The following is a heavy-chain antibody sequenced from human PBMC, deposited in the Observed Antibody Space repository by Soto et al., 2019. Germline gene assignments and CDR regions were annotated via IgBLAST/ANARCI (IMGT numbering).Heavy chain of an antibody. CDR1: GFTFSSYW. CDR3: VKAAARGDY. D-gene: IGHD3-10*01. CDR2: INTDGSST. V-gene: IGHV3-74*03. J-gene: IGHJ4*02. Sequence: LRLSCAASGFTFSSYWMHWVRQVPGKGLVWVSRINTDGSSTTYADSVKGRFTISRDNAKNTLYLQMNSLRAEDTAVYYCVKAAARGDYWGQGTLVTVSS.